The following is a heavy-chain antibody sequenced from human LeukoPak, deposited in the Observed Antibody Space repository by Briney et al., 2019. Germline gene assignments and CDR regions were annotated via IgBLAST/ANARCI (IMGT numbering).Heavy chain of an antibody. V-gene: IGHV5-10-1*01. CDR1: GYSFTTYW. J-gene: IGHJ4*02. D-gene: IGHD5-18*01. Sequence: GESLRISCKGSGYSFTTYWISWVRLMPGKGLECMGRIDPSDSYTNYSPSFQGHVTISADKSISTAYLQWSSLKASDTAMYYCVRHEGGCSFGSDWGQGTLVTVSS. CDR2: IDPSDSYT. CDR3: VRHEGGCSFGSD.